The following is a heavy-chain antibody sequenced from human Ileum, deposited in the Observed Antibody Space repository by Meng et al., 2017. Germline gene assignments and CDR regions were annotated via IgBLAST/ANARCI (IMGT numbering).Heavy chain of an antibody. V-gene: IGHV3-7*01. D-gene: IGHD4-17*01. CDR3: ARAYFYGDYVFDY. Sequence: GESLKISCAASGFTVSTYWMSWVRQAPGKGLEWVANIKQDGSEKYYVDSVKGRFTISRDNAKNSLYLQMNSLRAEDTAVYYCARAYFYGDYVFDYWGQGTRVT. CDR1: GFTVSTYW. J-gene: IGHJ4*02. CDR2: IKQDGSEK.